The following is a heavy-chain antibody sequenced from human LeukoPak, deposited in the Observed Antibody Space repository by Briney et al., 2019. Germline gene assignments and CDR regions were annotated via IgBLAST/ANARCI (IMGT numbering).Heavy chain of an antibody. CDR1: GGSISSYY. D-gene: IGHD3-22*01. CDR3: ARGSSSENNHYDSSGYYSDAFDI. J-gene: IGHJ3*02. Sequence: SETLSLTCTVSGGSISSYYWSWIRQPPGKGLEWIGYIYYSGSTNYNPSLKSRVTISVDTSKNQFSLKLSSVAAADTAVYYCARGSSSENNHYDSSGYYSDAFDIWGQGTMVTVSS. CDR2: IYYSGST. V-gene: IGHV4-59*01.